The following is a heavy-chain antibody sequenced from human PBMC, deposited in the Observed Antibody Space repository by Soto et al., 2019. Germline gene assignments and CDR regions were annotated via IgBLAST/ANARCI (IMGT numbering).Heavy chain of an antibody. CDR1: GFTFSTYA. D-gene: IGHD2-2*01. J-gene: IGHJ4*02. CDR2: ISGNGGDYT. V-gene: IGHV3-23*01. CDR3: VPLCRYCSTTTPS. Sequence: EVQLLESGGGLVQPGGSLRLSCAASGFTFSTYAMSWVRQAPRKGLEWVSAISGNGGDYTYYADSVKGRFTISRDNSKNTLDLQMNSLRAEDTAVYYCVPLCRYCSTTTPSWGQGPLVTVSS.